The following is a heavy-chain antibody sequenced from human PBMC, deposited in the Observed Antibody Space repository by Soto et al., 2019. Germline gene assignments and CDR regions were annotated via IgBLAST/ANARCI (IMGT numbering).Heavy chain of an antibody. V-gene: IGHV4-31*03. CDR1: GYSISSGYYY. Sequence: SDTLSLTCTVSGYSISSGYYYWSWIRQHPGKGLEWIGYIYYSGLIYYNPSLKSRVSISVDTSKNQFFLNLNSVTAADTAVYFCERDREPGAPFDFWGQGTLVTV. CDR3: ERDREPGAPFDF. D-gene: IGHD1-1*01. J-gene: IGHJ4*02. CDR2: IYYSGLI.